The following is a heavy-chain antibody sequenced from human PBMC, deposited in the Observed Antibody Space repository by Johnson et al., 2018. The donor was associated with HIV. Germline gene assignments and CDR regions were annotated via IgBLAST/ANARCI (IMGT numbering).Heavy chain of an antibody. CDR3: AKDDNLGVWYSDAFDI. J-gene: IGHJ3*02. D-gene: IGHD6-19*01. CDR1: GFTFANYG. Sequence: VQLVESGGGVVQPGESLRLSCAASGFTFANYGMHWVRQAPGKGLEWVAFTAHAESITHYADSVKGRFTMSRDNSKSTLNLQMNSLRAEDTAIYYCAKDDNLGVWYSDAFDIWGQGTMVTVSS. CDR2: TAHAESIT. V-gene: IGHV3-30*02.